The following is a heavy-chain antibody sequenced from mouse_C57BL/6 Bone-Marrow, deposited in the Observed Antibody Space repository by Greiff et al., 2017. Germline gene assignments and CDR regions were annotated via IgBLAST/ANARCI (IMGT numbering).Heavy chain of an antibody. CDR3: ARRLYYYGSSSYYFDY. D-gene: IGHD1-1*01. J-gene: IGHJ2*01. CDR1: GYTFTDYN. CDR2: INPNNGGT. V-gene: IGHV1-18*01. Sequence: EVQLQQSGPELVKPGASVKIPCKASGYTFTDYNMDWVKQSHGKSLEWIGDINPNNGGTIYNQKFKGKATLTVDKSSSTAYMELRSLTSEDTAVYYCARRLYYYGSSSYYFDYWGQGTTLTVSS.